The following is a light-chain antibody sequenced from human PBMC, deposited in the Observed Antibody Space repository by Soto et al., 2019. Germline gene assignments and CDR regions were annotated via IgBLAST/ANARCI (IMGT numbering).Light chain of an antibody. Sequence: QSALTKPASLSGSPGQSITISCTGTSSDVGGYNYVSWYQQHPGKAPKLMIYDVSNRPSGVSNRFSGSKSGNTASLTISGVQAEDEADYYCSSYRASSTTHYVFGTGTKLTVL. CDR3: SSYRASSTTHYV. CDR2: DVS. V-gene: IGLV2-14*03. J-gene: IGLJ1*01. CDR1: SSDVGGYNY.